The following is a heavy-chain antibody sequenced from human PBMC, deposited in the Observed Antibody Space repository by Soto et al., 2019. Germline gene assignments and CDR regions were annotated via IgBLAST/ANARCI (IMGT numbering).Heavy chain of an antibody. CDR2: IDGSGGIT. J-gene: IGHJ5*02. D-gene: IGHD3-10*01. Sequence: QLLQSGGGLVQPGGSLTLSCAASGFTFGTTDMSWDRQPPGEGLEWVSTIDGSGGITYYADSVKGRFTISRDNSRNTVYLQMNSLRGDDTALYYCVKNSGWFNTWGQGALVTVSS. CDR3: VKNSGWFNT. CDR1: GFTFGTTD. V-gene: IGHV3-23*01.